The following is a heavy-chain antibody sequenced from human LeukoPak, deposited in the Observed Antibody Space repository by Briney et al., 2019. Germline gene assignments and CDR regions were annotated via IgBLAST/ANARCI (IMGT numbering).Heavy chain of an antibody. Sequence: GGSLRLSCAASGFTVSSYWMSWVRQAGGEGREWGANIKQEGREKYYVDSVEGRFTISRDNAKNSLYLQMNSLRAEDTAVYYCARDGIAVAATEWGYWGQGTLVTVSS. D-gene: IGHD6-19*01. V-gene: IGHV3-7*01. J-gene: IGHJ4*02. CDR3: ARDGIAVAATEWGY. CDR2: IKQEGREK. CDR1: GFTVSSYW.